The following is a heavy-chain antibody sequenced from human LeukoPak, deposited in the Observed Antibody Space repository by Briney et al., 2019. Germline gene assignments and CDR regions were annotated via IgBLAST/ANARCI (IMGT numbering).Heavy chain of an antibody. CDR3: ATDSGSYYSALDY. V-gene: IGHV1-2*06. J-gene: IGHJ4*02. CDR1: GYTFTNHY. Sequence: ASVKASCKASGYTFTNHYMHWVRQAPGQGLEWMGRINPSSGGATYAQKLQGRITMTGDTSISTAYMELRSLRSDDTAVYYCATDSGSYYSALDYWGQGSLVTVSS. D-gene: IGHD1-26*01. CDR2: INPSSGGA.